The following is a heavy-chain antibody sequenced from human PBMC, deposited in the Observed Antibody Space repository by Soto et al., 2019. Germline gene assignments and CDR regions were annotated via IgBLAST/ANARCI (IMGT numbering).Heavy chain of an antibody. V-gene: IGHV3-30-3*01. Sequence: PGGSLRLSCAASGFTFSSYAMHWVRQAPGKGLEWVAVISYDGSNKYYADSVKGRFTISRDNSKNTLYLQMNSLRAEDTAVYYCARDIRYCISTSCYVGYYYGMDVWGQGTTVTVSS. J-gene: IGHJ6*02. D-gene: IGHD2-2*01. CDR2: ISYDGSNK. CDR3: ARDIRYCISTSCYVGYYYGMDV. CDR1: GFTFSSYA.